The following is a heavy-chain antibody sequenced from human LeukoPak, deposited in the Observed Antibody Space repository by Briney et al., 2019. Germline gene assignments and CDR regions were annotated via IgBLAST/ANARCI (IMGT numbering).Heavy chain of an antibody. CDR3: ARDRVIGNWFDP. V-gene: IGHV4-31*03. J-gene: IGHJ5*02. CDR1: GGSISSGGYY. D-gene: IGHD3-16*02. CDR2: IYYSGST. Sequence: SQTLSLTCTVSGGSISSGGYYWSWIRQHPGKGLEWIGYIYYSGSTYYNPSLKSRVTISVGTSKNQFSLKLSSVTAADTAVYYCARDRVIGNWFDPWGQGTLVTVSS.